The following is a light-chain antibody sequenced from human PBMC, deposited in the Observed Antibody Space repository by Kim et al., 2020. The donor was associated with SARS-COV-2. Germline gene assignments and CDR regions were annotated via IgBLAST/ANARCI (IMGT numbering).Light chain of an antibody. V-gene: IGLV2-14*03. CDR3: SSYTSSSTPWV. Sequence: QSALTQPASVSGSPGQSITISCTRTSSDVGGYNYVSWYQQHPGKAPKLMIYDVSNRPSGVSNRFSSSKSGNTASLTISGLQAEDEADYYCSSYTSSSTPWVFGGGTQLTVL. CDR2: DVS. CDR1: SSDVGGYNY. J-gene: IGLJ3*02.